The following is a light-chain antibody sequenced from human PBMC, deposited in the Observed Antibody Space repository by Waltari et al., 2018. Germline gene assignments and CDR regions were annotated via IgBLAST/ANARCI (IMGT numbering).Light chain of an antibody. CDR3: QVWDSSIFYV. V-gene: IGLV3-9*01. CDR1: NIGSNN. Sequence: SYELTQPLSVSVALGQTARISCGGNNIGSNNVHWYQKKSGQAPVLVIYRNNNRPSGIPERFSGSNSGNTATLTISRAQAGDEADYYCQVWDSSIFYVFATGTKVTVL. J-gene: IGLJ1*01. CDR2: RNN.